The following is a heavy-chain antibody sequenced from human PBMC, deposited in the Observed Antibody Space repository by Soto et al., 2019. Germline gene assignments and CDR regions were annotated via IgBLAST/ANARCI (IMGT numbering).Heavy chain of an antibody. D-gene: IGHD3-9*01. CDR2: INPSGGST. J-gene: IGHJ4*02. Sequence: ASVKVSCKASGGPFSNYAINWVRQAPGQGLAWMGIINPSGGSTSYAQNYQGRITMTRDTSTTTVYMELSSLRSEDTAVYFCARGDYDVLTGHYPLDYWGQGTLVTVSS. V-gene: IGHV1-46*01. CDR3: ARGDYDVLTGHYPLDY. CDR1: GGPFSNYA.